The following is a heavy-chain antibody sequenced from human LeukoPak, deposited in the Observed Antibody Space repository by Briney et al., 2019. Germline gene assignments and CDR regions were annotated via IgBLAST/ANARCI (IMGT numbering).Heavy chain of an antibody. D-gene: IGHD6-19*01. Sequence: SETLSLTCTVSAGSISSYYWSWIRQPPGKGLEWIGYIYYSGSTNYNPSLKSRVTISVDTSKNQFSLKLSSVTAADTAVYFCARRARSGWPANWFDPWGQGTLVTVSS. J-gene: IGHJ5*02. V-gene: IGHV4-59*08. CDR2: IYYSGST. CDR3: ARRARSGWPANWFDP. CDR1: AGSISSYY.